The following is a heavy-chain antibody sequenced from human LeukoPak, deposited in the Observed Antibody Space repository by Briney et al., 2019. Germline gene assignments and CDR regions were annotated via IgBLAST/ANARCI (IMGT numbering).Heavy chain of an antibody. CDR2: ISFDGSNE. D-gene: IGHD4-17*01. J-gene: IGHJ4*02. V-gene: IGHV3-30*18. Sequence: GGSLRLSCAASGFTFSSYAMSWVRQAPGKGLEWVAVISFDGSNEYYADSVKGRFTISRDNSKNTLYLQMNSLRAEDTAVYYCAKGYTVTGRFDYWGQGTLVTVSS. CDR3: AKGYTVTGRFDY. CDR1: GFTFSSYA.